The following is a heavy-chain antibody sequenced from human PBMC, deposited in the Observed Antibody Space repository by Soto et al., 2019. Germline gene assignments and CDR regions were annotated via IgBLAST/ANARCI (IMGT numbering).Heavy chain of an antibody. CDR2: IIPILGIA. V-gene: IGHV1-69*02. D-gene: IGHD6-6*01. CDR1: GGTFSSYT. J-gene: IGHJ6*03. CDR3: ARAREYSSSYYYYYYMDV. Sequence: SVKVSCKASGGTFSSYTISWVRQAPGQGLEWMGRIIPILGIANYAQKFQGRVTITADKSTSTAYMELSSLRSEDTAVYYCARAREYSSSYYYYYYMDVWGKGTTVTVSS.